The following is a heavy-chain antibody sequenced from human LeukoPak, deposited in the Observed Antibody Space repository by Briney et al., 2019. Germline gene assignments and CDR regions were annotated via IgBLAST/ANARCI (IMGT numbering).Heavy chain of an antibody. D-gene: IGHD3-3*01. Sequence: ASVKVSCKASGYTFTSYGISWVRQAPGQGLEWMGWISAYNGNTNYAQKLQGRVTLTTDTSTSTAYMELRSLRSDDTAVYYCARFLDDFWSGYWKSSAFDIWGQGTMVTVSS. V-gene: IGHV1-18*01. CDR2: ISAYNGNT. CDR1: GYTFTSYG. J-gene: IGHJ3*02. CDR3: ARFLDDFWSGYWKSSAFDI.